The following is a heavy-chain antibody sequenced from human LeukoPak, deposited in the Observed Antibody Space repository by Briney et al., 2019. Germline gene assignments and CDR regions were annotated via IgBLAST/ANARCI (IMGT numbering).Heavy chain of an antibody. J-gene: IGHJ5*02. CDR1: GYTFTNYA. CDR2: ISAYNGNT. V-gene: IGHV1-18*01. Sequence: SVKVSCKASGYTFTNYAFSWVRQAPGQGLEWMGWISAYNGNTKYAQKFQGRVTMTTDTSTSTAYMELRSLRSDDTAVYYCAREGSSGPFNRLDPWGQGTLVTVSS. D-gene: IGHD6-19*01. CDR3: AREGSSGPFNRLDP.